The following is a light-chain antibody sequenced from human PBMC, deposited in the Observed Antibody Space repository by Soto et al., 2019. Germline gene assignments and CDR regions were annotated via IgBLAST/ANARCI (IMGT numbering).Light chain of an antibody. V-gene: IGKV1-5*01. CDR2: DAS. J-gene: IGKJ1*01. CDR3: QQYNSYWT. Sequence: DIQMTQSPSTLSASVGDTVTVTCRASQSVSSWLAWYQQTPGKPPKLLIFDASTLESGVPSRFSGSGSGIEFTLTISSLQPDDFATYYCQQYNSYWTFGQGTKVDI. CDR1: QSVSSW.